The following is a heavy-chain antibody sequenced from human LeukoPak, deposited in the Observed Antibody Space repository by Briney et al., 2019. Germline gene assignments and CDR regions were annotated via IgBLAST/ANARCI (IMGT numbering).Heavy chain of an antibody. Sequence: SVKVSCKASGGTFSNYAISWVRQAPGQGLEWMGGIIPIFGTANYAQKFQGRVTITADKSASTAYMELSSLRSEDTAVYYCARDRDYGGYYYYMDVWGKGTTVTVSS. CDR2: IIPIFGTA. J-gene: IGHJ6*03. V-gene: IGHV1-69*06. CDR3: ARDRDYGGYYYYMDV. D-gene: IGHD4-23*01. CDR1: GGTFSNYA.